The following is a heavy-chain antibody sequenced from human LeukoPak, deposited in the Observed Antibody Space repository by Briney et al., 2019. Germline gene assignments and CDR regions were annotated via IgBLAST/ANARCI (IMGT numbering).Heavy chain of an antibody. CDR3: ARELAAAGP. CDR2: IYYSGST. D-gene: IGHD6-13*01. CDR1: GGSFSGYY. V-gene: IGHV4-59*01. Sequence: SETLSLTCAVYGGSFSGYYWSWIRQPPGKGLEWIGYIYYSGSTNYNPSLKSRVTISVDTSKNQFSLKLSSVTAADTAVYYCARELAAAGPWGQGTLVTVSS. J-gene: IGHJ5*02.